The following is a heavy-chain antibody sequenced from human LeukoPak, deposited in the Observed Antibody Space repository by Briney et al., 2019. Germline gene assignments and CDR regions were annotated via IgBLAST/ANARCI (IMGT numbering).Heavy chain of an antibody. CDR2: INPSGGST. J-gene: IGHJ4*02. D-gene: IGHD6-13*01. Sequence: GASVKVSCKASGYTFTSYYMHWVRQAPGQGLEWMGIINPSGGSTSYAQKFQGRVTITRNTSISTAYMELSSLRSEDTAVYYCARGRYSRRFDYWGQGTLVTVSS. CDR1: GYTFTSYY. CDR3: ARGRYSRRFDY. V-gene: IGHV1-46*01.